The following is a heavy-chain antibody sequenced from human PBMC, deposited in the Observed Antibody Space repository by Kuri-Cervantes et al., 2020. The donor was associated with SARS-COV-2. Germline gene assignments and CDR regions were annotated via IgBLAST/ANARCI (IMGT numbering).Heavy chain of an antibody. CDR1: GGSFSGYY. Sequence: SETLSLTCAVYGGSFSGYYWSWIRQPPGKGLEWIGYIYYSGSTNYNPSLKSRVTISVDTSKNQFSLKLSSVTAADTAVYYCARVGIAVAGTFGYWGQGTLVTVSS. CDR3: ARVGIAVAGTFGY. CDR2: IYYSGST. V-gene: IGHV4-59*12. D-gene: IGHD6-19*01. J-gene: IGHJ4*02.